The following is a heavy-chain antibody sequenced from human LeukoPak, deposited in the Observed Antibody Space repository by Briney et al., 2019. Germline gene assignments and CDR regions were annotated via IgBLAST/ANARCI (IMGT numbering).Heavy chain of an antibody. CDR3: ARQAAYGGRDY. V-gene: IGHV4-38-2*01. D-gene: IGHD4-23*01. CDR1: GYSISSGYY. Sequence: SGTLSLTCAVSGYSISSGYYWGWIRQPPGKGLESIGSIYYDGSTYYNPSLNSRVTISIDTSNNQFSLNLSSVSAADTAVYYCARQAAYGGRDYWGQGTLVIVPS. CDR2: IYYDGST. J-gene: IGHJ4*02.